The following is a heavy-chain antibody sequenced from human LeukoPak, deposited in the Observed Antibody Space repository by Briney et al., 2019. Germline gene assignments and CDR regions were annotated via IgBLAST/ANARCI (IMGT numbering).Heavy chain of an antibody. CDR3: AKDIGGSGSDGAFDI. J-gene: IGHJ3*02. Sequence: GRSLRLSCAASGFTFDDYAMHWVRQAPGKGLEWVSGISWNSGSIGYADSVKGRFTISRDKAKNSLYLQMNSLRAEDMALYYCAKDIGGSGSDGAFDIWGQGTMVTVSA. CDR2: ISWNSGSI. CDR1: GFTFDDYA. V-gene: IGHV3-9*03. D-gene: IGHD3-10*01.